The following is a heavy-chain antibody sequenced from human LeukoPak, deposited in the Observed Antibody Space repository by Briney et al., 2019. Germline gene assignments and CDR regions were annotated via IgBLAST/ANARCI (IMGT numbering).Heavy chain of an antibody. CDR3: ARVEHWDSATGPLDTFHV. CDR1: GDTVSNNNAA. CDR2: TYYRSQSYH. Sequence: SQTLSLTCVISGDTVSNNNAAWNWIRQSPSRGLEWLGRTYYRSQSYHDYAPSLRGRITITPDRSRNQFSLQLKSVTPDDTALYFCARVEHWDSATGPLDTFHVWGQGTVVTVSS. D-gene: IGHD1/OR15-1a*01. V-gene: IGHV6-1*01. J-gene: IGHJ3*01.